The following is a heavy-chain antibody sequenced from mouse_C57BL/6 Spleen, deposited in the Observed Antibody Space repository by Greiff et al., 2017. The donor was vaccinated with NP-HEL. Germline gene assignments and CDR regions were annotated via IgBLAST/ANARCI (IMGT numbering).Heavy chain of an antibody. V-gene: IGHV1-53*01. D-gene: IGHD2-3*01. CDR2: INPSNGGT. CDR1: GYTFTSYW. J-gene: IGHJ4*01. Sequence: QVQLQQPGTELVKPGASVKLSCKASGYTFTSYWMHWVKQRPGQGLEWIGNINPSNGGTNYNEKFKCKATLTVDKSSSTAYMQLSSQTSDDSAVDYCARGGGGYYDYAMDYWGQGTSVTVSS. CDR3: ARGGGGYYDYAMDY.